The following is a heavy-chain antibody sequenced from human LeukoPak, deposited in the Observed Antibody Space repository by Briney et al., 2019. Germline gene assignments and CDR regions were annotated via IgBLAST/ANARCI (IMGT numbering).Heavy chain of an antibody. V-gene: IGHV3-7*01. CDR3: ARDRGYSSFDH. CDR1: AFTFSSYW. CDR2: IKEDRSEI. J-gene: IGHJ4*02. D-gene: IGHD4-23*01. Sequence: GGSLRLSCAASAFTFSSYWMSWVRQAPGKGLEWVANIKEDRSEINYVDSVKGRFTISRDNAKNSVYLQMNSLRVEDTAVYYCARDRGYSSFDHWGQGTLVTVSS.